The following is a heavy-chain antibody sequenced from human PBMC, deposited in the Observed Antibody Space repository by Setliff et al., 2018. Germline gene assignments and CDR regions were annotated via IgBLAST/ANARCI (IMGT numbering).Heavy chain of an antibody. J-gene: IGHJ4*02. V-gene: IGHV1-2*02. CDR3: AKQGDLAFDY. CDR1: GYTFTGYY. Sequence: GASVKVSCKASGYTFTGYYMHWVRQAPGQGLEWMGWINPNSGGTNYAQKFQGRVTMTRDTSSSTIYMEVNSLTSDDTAVYFCAKQGDLAFDYWGQGTPVTVSS. D-gene: IGHD3-16*01. CDR2: INPNSGGT.